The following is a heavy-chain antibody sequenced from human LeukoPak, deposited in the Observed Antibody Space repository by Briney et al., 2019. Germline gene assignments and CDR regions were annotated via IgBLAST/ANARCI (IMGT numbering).Heavy chain of an antibody. Sequence: GGSLRLSCAASGFTFSTYAMSWLRQAPGKGLEWVSAISGSGGSTYYADSVKGRFTISRDNSKNTLYLQMNSLRAEDPGVYYCAKDDHGGSGWRDYFDYWGQGTLVTVSS. CDR1: GFTFSTYA. CDR2: ISGSGGST. CDR3: AKDDHGGSGWRDYFDY. J-gene: IGHJ4*02. D-gene: IGHD6-19*01. V-gene: IGHV3-23*01.